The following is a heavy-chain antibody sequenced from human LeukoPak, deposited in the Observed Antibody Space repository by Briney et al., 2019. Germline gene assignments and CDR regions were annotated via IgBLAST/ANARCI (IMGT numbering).Heavy chain of an antibody. CDR2: IFYRQSP. CDR1: CGPISSSAYY. V-gene: IGHV4-39*01. D-gene: IGHD6-6*01. CDR3: ARQAQLAPHFDY. Sequence: SETLSLTCTVSCGPISSSAYYWAWIRQPPGRGLEWIGSIFYRQSPYNNPSLKSRLTISVDTSKNQFSLDLSAVTAADTAVYFCARQAQLAPHFDYWGQGTLVTVSS. J-gene: IGHJ4*02.